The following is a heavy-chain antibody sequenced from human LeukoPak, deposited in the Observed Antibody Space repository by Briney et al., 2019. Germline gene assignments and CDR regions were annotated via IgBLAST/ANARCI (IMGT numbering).Heavy chain of an antibody. CDR2: IYYSGST. CDR1: GGSISSGGYS. D-gene: IGHD4-17*01. Sequence: SETLSLTCAVSGGSISSGGYSWSWIRQPPGKGLEWIGYIYYSGSTYYNPSLKSRVTISVDTSKNQFSLKLSSVTAADTAVYYCARGDYGDSDAFDIWGQGTMVTVSS. V-gene: IGHV4-30-4*07. J-gene: IGHJ3*02. CDR3: ARGDYGDSDAFDI.